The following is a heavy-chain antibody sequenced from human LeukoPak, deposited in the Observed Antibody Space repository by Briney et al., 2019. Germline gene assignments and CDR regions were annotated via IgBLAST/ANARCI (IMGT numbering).Heavy chain of an antibody. V-gene: IGHV3-48*01. CDR3: ARDWDYGDLDY. CDR1: GFTFSNYS. D-gene: IGHD4-17*01. J-gene: IGHJ4*02. CDR2: ISSSSSTI. Sequence: GGSLRLSCAASGFTFSNYSMNWVRQAPGKGLEWVSYISSSSSTIYYADSVKGRFTIPRDNAKNSLYLQMNSLRAEDTAVYYCARDWDYGDLDYWGQGTLVTVSS.